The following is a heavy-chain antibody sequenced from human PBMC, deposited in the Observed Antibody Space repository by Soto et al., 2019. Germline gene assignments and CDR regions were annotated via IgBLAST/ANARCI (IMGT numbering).Heavy chain of an antibody. CDR1: GFIFTDWF. D-gene: IGHD2-21*01. Sequence: HLAQSGPEVNRPGASVKIACKASGFIFTDWFMHWVRQAPGKGPEWMGIINTSGGNSIYSQKFQDRVTMTRDTSTSTLYVELSSLTSADTAVYYCAKEGAIPGEVDAWGQGTLVTVSS. CDR2: INTSGGNS. V-gene: IGHV1-46*01. J-gene: IGHJ1*01. CDR3: AKEGAIPGEVDA.